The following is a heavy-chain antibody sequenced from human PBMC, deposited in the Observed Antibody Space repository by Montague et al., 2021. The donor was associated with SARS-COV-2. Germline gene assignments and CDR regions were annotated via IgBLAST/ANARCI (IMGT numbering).Heavy chain of an antibody. V-gene: IGHV2-70*01. D-gene: IGHD6-19*01. Sequence: PPLVKPTQTLTLTCTFSGFSVSTSGLCVSWIRQPPGKALEWLALIDWDDDTYYSTSLKTRLAISKDTSKNQVVLTMTDMDPVDTGTYYCARIPEYSSGGGPDWYFVLWGRGPLVTVSS. CDR3: ARIPEYSSGGGPDWYFVL. CDR2: IDWDDDT. CDR1: GFSVSTSGLC. J-gene: IGHJ2*01.